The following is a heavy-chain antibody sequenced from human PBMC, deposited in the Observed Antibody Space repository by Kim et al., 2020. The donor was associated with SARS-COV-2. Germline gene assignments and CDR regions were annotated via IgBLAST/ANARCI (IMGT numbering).Heavy chain of an antibody. J-gene: IGHJ4*02. D-gene: IGHD6-13*01. CDR3: ARATAAGPDY. CDR2: NT. Sequence: NTGYAQKFQGRVTMTRNTSISTAYMELSSLRSEDTAVYYCARATAAGPDYWGQGTLVTVSS. V-gene: IGHV1-8*01.